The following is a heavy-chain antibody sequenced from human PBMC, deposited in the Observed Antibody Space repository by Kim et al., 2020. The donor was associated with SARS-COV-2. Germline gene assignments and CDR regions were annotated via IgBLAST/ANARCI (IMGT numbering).Heavy chain of an antibody. D-gene: IGHD6-13*01. CDR2: IYYSGST. CDR3: ARVLKAAGGYY. J-gene: IGHJ4*02. CDR1: GGSISSSSYY. V-gene: IGHV4-39*07. Sequence: SETLSLTCTVSGGSISSSSYYWGWIRQPPGKGLEWIGSIYYSGSTYYNPSLKSRVTISVDTSKNQFSLKLSSVTAADTAVYYCARVLKAAGGYYWGQGTLVTVSS.